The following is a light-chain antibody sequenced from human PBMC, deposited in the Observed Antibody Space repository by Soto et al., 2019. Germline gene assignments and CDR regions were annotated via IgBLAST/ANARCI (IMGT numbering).Light chain of an antibody. CDR1: QSISSW. CDR2: DAS. J-gene: IGKJ2*01. CDR3: QQYNSYSHT. Sequence: DIQMTQSPSTLSASVGDRVTITCRASQSISSWLAWYQQKPGKAPKLLIYDASSLESGVPSRFSGSGSGTEFTLTISSLRPDDFSTYYCQQYNSYSHTFGQGTKLEIK. V-gene: IGKV1-5*01.